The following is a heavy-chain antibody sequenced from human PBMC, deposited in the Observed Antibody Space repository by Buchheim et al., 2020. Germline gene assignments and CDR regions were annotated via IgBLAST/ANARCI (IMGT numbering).Heavy chain of an antibody. Sequence: EVQLVESGGGLVQPGGSLRLSCAASGFTLSSYWMSWVRQAPGKGLEWVAHRSQDGSEGYYVDSVRGRFTISRDNAKNLQYLQMKSLRVEDTAMYYCARVVGSSGVGYWGQGTL. CDR1: GFTLSSYW. CDR3: ARVVGSSGVGY. V-gene: IGHV3-7*01. CDR2: RSQDGSEG. D-gene: IGHD6-6*01. J-gene: IGHJ4*02.